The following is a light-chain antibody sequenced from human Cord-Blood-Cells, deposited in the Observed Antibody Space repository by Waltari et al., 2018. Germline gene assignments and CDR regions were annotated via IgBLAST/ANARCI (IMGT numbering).Light chain of an antibody. CDR3: SSYTSSSTLV. V-gene: IGLV2-14*01. Sequence: QSALTQPASVSGSPGQSITISCTGTSSDVGGYNYVSWYQQHPGKAPKLMIYDVSNRPSGVSNRCSGYKSGNTASLTISGLQAEDEADYYCSSYTSSSTLVFGGVTKLTVL. CDR1: SSDVGGYNY. J-gene: IGLJ2*01. CDR2: DVS.